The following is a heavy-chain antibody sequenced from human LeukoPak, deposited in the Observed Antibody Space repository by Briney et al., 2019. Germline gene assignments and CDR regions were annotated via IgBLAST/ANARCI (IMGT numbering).Heavy chain of an antibody. V-gene: IGHV3-72*01. Sequence: PGGSLSLSCAVSGFTFSDRFLDWVRQAPGKGREWVGRSRNKAKSYTTEYAPSVKGRFTISRDDSKNSLYLQMDSLKTADTAVYYCVSVGFVAGSDYFDYWGQGTLVTVSS. J-gene: IGHJ4*02. CDR1: GFTFSDRF. CDR3: VSVGFVAGSDYFDY. D-gene: IGHD6-19*01. CDR2: SRNKAKSYTT.